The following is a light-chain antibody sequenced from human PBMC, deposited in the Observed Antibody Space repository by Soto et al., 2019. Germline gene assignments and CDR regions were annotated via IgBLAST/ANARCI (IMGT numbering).Light chain of an antibody. J-gene: IGKJ1*01. CDR3: QQYNSYPWT. CDR2: KAS. V-gene: IGKV1-5*03. CDR1: QSISSW. Sequence: DIHMTQSPSTVSSSVGDRVTITFRASQSISSWLAWYQQKPGKAPKLLIYKASSLESGVPSRFSGSGSGTEFTLTISSLQPDDFATYYCQQYNSYPWTFGQGTKVDI.